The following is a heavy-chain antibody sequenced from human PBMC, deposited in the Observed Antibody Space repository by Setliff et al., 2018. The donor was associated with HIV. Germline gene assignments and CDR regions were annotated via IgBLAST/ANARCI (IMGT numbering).Heavy chain of an antibody. D-gene: IGHD2-21*02. CDR1: GFTFSSYS. J-gene: IGHJ4*02. V-gene: IGHV3-48*04. Sequence: HPGGSLRLSCVASGFTFSSYSMNWVRQAPGKGLEWVSYISSSSSPIYYADSVKGRFTISRDNAKKSLYLQMNSLRAEDTAVYYCARDPLTDYGGNSPVFGYWGQGTLVTVSS. CDR2: ISSSSSPI. CDR3: ARDPLTDYGGNSPVFGY.